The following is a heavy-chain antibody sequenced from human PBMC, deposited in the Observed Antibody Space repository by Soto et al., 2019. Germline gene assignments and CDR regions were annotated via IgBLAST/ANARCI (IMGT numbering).Heavy chain of an antibody. J-gene: IGHJ4*02. CDR3: AKGLAGPHRQYYFDY. CDR2: IKDSGGRT. D-gene: IGHD6-19*01. CDR1: GFTFSSYW. Sequence: PGGSLRLSCAASGFTFSSYWMSWVRQAPGKGLEWVANIKDSGGRTWYGDSVKGRFTISRGNSKNTLYLQMNSLRAEDTAVYYCAKGLAGPHRQYYFDYWGQGTLVTVSS. V-gene: IGHV3-7*05.